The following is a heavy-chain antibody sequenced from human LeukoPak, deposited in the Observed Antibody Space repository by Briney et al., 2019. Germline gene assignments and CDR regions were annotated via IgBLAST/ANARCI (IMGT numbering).Heavy chain of an antibody. CDR1: GFTVSSNY. J-gene: IGHJ4*02. Sequence: PGGSLRLSCAASGFTVSSNYMSWVRQAPGKGLEWVSVIYSGGSTYYADSVKGRFTISRDNSKNTLYLQMNSLRAEDTAVYYCAVRMVRGTSYFDYWGQGTLVTVSS. CDR3: AVRMVRGTSYFDY. V-gene: IGHV3-53*01. CDR2: IYSGGST. D-gene: IGHD3-10*01.